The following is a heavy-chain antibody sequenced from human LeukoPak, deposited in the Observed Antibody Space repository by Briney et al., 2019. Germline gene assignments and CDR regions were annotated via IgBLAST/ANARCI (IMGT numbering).Heavy chain of an antibody. CDR1: GGSISSYY. CDR2: IYYSGSP. V-gene: IGHV4-59*01. Sequence: SETLSLTCTVSGGSISSYYWSWIRQPPGKGLEWMGYIYYSGSPNYNPSLKSRVTISVDTSKNKFSLKLSSVTAADTAVYYCAREAAAGFDYWGQGTLVTVSS. J-gene: IGHJ4*02. D-gene: IGHD6-13*01. CDR3: AREAAAGFDY.